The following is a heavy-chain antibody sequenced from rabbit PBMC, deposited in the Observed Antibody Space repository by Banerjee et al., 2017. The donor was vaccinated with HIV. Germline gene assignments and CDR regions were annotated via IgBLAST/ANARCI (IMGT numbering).Heavy chain of an antibody. D-gene: IGHD4-1*01. J-gene: IGHJ4*01. CDR2: IATGSSGST. Sequence: QEQLEESGGDLVKPEGSLTLTCTASGFDLSSYHYMCWVRQAPGKRPEWIACIATGSSGSTWYASWAKGRFTISKTSSTTVALQMTSLTAADTATYFCARDLAGVIGWNFDLWGPGTLVTDS. V-gene: IGHV1S45*01. CDR3: ARDLAGVIGWNFDL. CDR1: GFDLSSYHY.